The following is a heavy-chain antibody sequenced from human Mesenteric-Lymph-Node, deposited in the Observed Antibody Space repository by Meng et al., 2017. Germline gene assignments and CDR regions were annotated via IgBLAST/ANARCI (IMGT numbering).Heavy chain of an antibody. CDR3: AGWSYDYVWGGYRYDAFDI. D-gene: IGHD3-16*02. Sequence: ASVKVSCKVSGYTLTELSMHWVRQAPGKGLEWMGGFDPEDGETSYAQKFQGRVTMTEDTSTDTAYMELSSLRAEDTAVYYCAGWSYDYVWGGYRYDAFDIWGQGTMVTVSS. J-gene: IGHJ3*02. V-gene: IGHV1-24*01. CDR1: GYTLTELS. CDR2: FDPEDGET.